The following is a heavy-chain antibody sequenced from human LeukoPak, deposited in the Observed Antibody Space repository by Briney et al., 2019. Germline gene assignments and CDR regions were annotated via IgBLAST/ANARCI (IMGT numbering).Heavy chain of an antibody. J-gene: IGHJ4*02. V-gene: IGHV4-61*02. D-gene: IGHD2-2*01. CDR3: ARAQVVPAARPFDW. CDR1: GGSISSGSYY. Sequence: SETLSLTCTVSGGSISSGSYYWSWIRQPAGKGLEWIGRIYTSGSTNYNPSLKSRVTISVDTSKNQFSLKLSSVTAADTAVYYCARAQVVPAARPFDWWSQGTLVTVSS. CDR2: IYTSGST.